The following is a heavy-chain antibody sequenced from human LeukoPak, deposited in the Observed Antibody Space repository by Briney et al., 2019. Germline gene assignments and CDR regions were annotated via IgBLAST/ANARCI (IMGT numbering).Heavy chain of an antibody. Sequence: KPAETLSLTCTVSGGSISSYYWSWIRQPAGKGLEWIGRDYTSGSTNYNPSLKSRVTMSVDTSKNQFSLMLSSVTAADTAVYYCARDLLAAAGLLYFDYWGQGTLVTVSS. J-gene: IGHJ4*02. CDR2: DYTSGST. D-gene: IGHD6-13*01. V-gene: IGHV4-4*07. CDR3: ARDLLAAAGLLYFDY. CDR1: GGSISSYY.